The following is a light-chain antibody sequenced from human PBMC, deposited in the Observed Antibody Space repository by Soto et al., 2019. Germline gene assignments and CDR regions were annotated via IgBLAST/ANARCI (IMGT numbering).Light chain of an antibody. Sequence: QSVLTQPASVSGSPGQSITISCTGTITDIGSYNYVSWYQHHPSNAPKLIIYKVTKRPSGVPDRFSGSKSGTSASLAITGLRAEDEADYYCQSCDNILSGPLFGGVTKLTVL. CDR3: QSCDNILSGPL. CDR2: KVT. CDR1: ITDIGSYNY. V-gene: IGLV2-14*01. J-gene: IGLJ3*02.